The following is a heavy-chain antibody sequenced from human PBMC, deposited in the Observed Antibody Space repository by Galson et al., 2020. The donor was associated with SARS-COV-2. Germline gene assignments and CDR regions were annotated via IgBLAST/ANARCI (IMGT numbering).Heavy chain of an antibody. CDR2: ISYDGSNK. J-gene: IGHJ4*02. CDR1: GFTFSSYA. V-gene: IGHV3-30-3*01. CDR3: ASSSPSAAGYLRLDY. D-gene: IGHD6-13*01. Sequence: GGSLRLSCAASGFTFSSYAMHWVRQAPGKGLEWVAVISYDGSNKYYADSVKGRSTISRDNSKNTLYLQMNSLSAEDTAVYYWASSSPSAAGYLRLDYWGQGTLVTVSS.